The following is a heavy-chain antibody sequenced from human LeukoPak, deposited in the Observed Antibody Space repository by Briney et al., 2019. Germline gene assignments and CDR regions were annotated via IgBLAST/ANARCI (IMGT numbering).Heavy chain of an antibody. V-gene: IGHV1-2*06. CDR2: INPNSGGT. J-gene: IGHJ4*02. D-gene: IGHD6-19*01. CDR3: AREVSSGWTYFDY. CDR1: GYTFTGYY. Sequence: ASVKVSCKASGYTFTGYYMHWVRQAPGQGLEWMGRINPNSGGTNYAQKFQGRVTMTRDTSISTAYMELSRLRSDDTAVYYCAREVSSGWTYFDYWGQGSLVTVSS.